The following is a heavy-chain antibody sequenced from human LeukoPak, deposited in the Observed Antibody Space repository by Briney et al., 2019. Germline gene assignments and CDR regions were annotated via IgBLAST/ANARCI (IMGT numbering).Heavy chain of an antibody. J-gene: IGHJ5*02. V-gene: IGHV1-69*05. CDR1: GGTFSSYA. CDR2: IIPIFGTA. D-gene: IGHD6-6*01. Sequence: SVKVSCKASGGTFSSYAISWVRQAPGQGLEWMGGIIPIFGTANYAQKFQGRVTITTDESTSTAFMELSSLRSEDTAVYYCARVPGIAARGGDNWFDPWGQGTLVTVSS. CDR3: ARVPGIAARGGDNWFDP.